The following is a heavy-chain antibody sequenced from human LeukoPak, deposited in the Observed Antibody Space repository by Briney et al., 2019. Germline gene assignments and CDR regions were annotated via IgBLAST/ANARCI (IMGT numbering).Heavy chain of an antibody. J-gene: IGHJ5*02. CDR2: IWYDGTNK. CDR3: ARDSVLWSGYDKLYNWFDP. CDR1: GFTFSSYG. D-gene: IGHD3-3*01. Sequence: GRSLRLPCAASGFTFSSYGMHWVRQAPGKGLEWVAVIWYDGTNKYFADSVKGRFTISRDNSKNTLYLQMNSLRAEDTAVYYCARDSVLWSGYDKLYNWFDPWGQGTLVTVSS. V-gene: IGHV3-33*01.